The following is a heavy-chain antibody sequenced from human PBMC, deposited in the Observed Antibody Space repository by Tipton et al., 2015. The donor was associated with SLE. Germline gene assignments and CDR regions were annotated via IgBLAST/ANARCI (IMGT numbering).Heavy chain of an antibody. V-gene: IGHV4-34*01. D-gene: IGHD6-13*01. CDR1: GGSFSGYY. CDR2: INHSGST. CDR3: ARDLGSSGSFDY. Sequence: TLSLTCAVYGGSFSGYYWSWIRQPPGKGLEWIGEINHSGSTYYNPSLKSRVTISIDTSKNQFSLKLISVTAADTAVYYCARDLGSSGSFDYWGQGTLVTVSS. J-gene: IGHJ4*02.